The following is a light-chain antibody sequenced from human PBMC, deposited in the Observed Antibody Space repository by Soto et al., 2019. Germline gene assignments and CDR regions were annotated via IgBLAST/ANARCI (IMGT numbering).Light chain of an antibody. CDR3: SSYTSSSTLV. Sequence: SLLTKPASVSVSPGQSITISCTGTSSDVGGYNSVSWYQHHPGKAPKLMIYDVSNRPSGVSNRFSGSKSGNTASLTISGLQAEDEADYYCSSYTSSSTLVFGTGTKVTV. CDR1: SSDVGGYNS. J-gene: IGLJ1*01. CDR2: DVS. V-gene: IGLV2-14*03.